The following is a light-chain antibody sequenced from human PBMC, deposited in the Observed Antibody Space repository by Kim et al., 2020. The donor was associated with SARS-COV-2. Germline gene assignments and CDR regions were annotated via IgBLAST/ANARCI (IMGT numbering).Light chain of an antibody. CDR1: SLRTYY. J-gene: IGLJ3*02. Sequence: ALGQTVGITCQGDSLRTYYATWYQQKPGQAPVLVLSGKNSRPSGIPARFSGSSSGNTASLTITGAQAEDEADYYCNSRDNSGDHWVFGGGTQLTVL. V-gene: IGLV3-19*01. CDR3: NSRDNSGDHWV. CDR2: GKN.